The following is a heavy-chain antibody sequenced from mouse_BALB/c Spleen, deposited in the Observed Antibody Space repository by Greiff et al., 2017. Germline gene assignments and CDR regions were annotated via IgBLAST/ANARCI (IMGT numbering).Heavy chain of an antibody. Sequence: EVHLVESGGGLVKLGGSLKLSCAASGFTFSSYYMSWVRQTPEKRLELVAAINSNGGSTYYPDTVKGRFTISRDNAKNTLYLQMSSLKSEDTALYYCARQKTGTMDYWGQGTTLTVSS. CDR1: GFTFSSYY. V-gene: IGHV5-6-2*01. D-gene: IGHD4-1*01. CDR2: INSNGGST. J-gene: IGHJ2*01. CDR3: ARQKTGTMDY.